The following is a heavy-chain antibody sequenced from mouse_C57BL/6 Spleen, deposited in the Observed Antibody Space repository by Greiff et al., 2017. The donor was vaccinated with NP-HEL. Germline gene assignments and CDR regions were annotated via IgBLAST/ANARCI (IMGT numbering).Heavy chain of an antibody. V-gene: IGHV5-16*01. D-gene: IGHD1-1*01. J-gene: IGHJ4*01. CDR2: INYDGSST. CDR3: ARVNYYGSRDAMDY. Sequence: EVHLVESEGGLVQPGSSMKLSCTASGFTFSDYYMAWVRQVPEKGLEWVANINYDGSSTYYLDSLKSRFIISRDNAKNILYLQMSSLKSEDTATYYCARVNYYGSRDAMDYWGQGTSVTVSS. CDR1: GFTFSDYY.